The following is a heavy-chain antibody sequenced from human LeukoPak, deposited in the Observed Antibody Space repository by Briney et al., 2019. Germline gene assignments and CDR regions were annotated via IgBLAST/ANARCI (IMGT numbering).Heavy chain of an antibody. J-gene: IGHJ3*02. CDR1: GGSINTKTYY. CDR2: IYYSGGT. V-gene: IGHV4-39*07. D-gene: IGHD3-16*02. Sequence: KPSETLSLTCNVSGGSINTKTYYWGWIRQPPGKGLEWIASIYYSGGTYYNPSLKSRVSISIDTSKNQFSLKLSSVTAADTAMYYCSRDHRYAFDIWGQGTVVTVSS. CDR3: SRDHRYAFDI.